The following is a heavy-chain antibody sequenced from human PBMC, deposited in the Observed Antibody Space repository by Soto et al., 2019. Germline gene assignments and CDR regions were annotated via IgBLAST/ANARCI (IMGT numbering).Heavy chain of an antibody. CDR3: AKDRAFNYFYGMDV. V-gene: IGHV3-23*01. D-gene: IGHD3-10*01. J-gene: IGHJ6*02. Sequence: PGGSLRLSCRASGLAFGNYAMNWVRQVPGRGLEWVAGVSTNGRSTYYADSVRGRFTISRDNSKITVYLQMNSLRAEDTAVYYCAKDRAFNYFYGMDVWGQGTTVTVS. CDR1: GLAFGNYA. CDR2: VSTNGRST.